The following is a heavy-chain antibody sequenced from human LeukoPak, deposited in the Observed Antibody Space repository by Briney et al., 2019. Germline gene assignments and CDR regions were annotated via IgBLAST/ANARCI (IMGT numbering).Heavy chain of an antibody. CDR3: ARDVRYYGSGSYYNPRPWFDP. CDR1: GYTFTGYY. J-gene: IGHJ5*02. D-gene: IGHD3-10*01. CDR2: INPNSGGT. Sequence: ASVEVSCKASGYTFTGYYMHWVRQAPGQGVEWMGWINPNSGGTNYAQKFQGRVTMTRDTSISTAYMELSRLRSDDTAVYYCARDVRYYGSGSYYNPRPWFDPWGQGTLVTVSS. V-gene: IGHV1-2*02.